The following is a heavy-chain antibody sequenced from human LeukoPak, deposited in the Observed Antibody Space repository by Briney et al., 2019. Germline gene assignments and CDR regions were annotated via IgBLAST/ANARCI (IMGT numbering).Heavy chain of an antibody. CDR3: ARRPRNGGSYDGPSGLDY. D-gene: IGHD1-26*01. CDR2: INHSGST. CDR1: IGSFSGYY. V-gene: IGHV4-34*01. Sequence: SETLSLTCAVYIGSFSGYYWSWIRQPPGQGLGWIGEINHSGSTNYNPSLKSRVTISADTSKNQFSLKLTSMTAADTAVYYCARRPRNGGSYDGPSGLDYWGQGTLFAVSS. J-gene: IGHJ4*02.